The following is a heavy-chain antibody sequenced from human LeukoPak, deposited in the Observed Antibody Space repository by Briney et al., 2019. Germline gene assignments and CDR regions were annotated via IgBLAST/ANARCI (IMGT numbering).Heavy chain of an antibody. V-gene: IGHV3-21*01. Sequence: GGSLRLSCSASRFTFSSYVMNWVRQAPGKGLEWVSSIDPSSTYIYYADSVKGRFTISRDNAQNSLYLQMNSLRAEDTAVYYCTRGSYGDYEYWGQGTLVTVSS. CDR2: IDPSSTYI. CDR1: RFTFSSYV. D-gene: IGHD4-17*01. J-gene: IGHJ4*02. CDR3: TRGSYGDYEY.